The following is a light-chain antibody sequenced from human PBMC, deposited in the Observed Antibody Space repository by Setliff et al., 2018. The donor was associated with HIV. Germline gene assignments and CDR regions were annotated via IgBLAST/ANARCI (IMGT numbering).Light chain of an antibody. CDR1: DNDLGTYNY. CDR3: CSYASTGSFV. J-gene: IGLJ1*01. Sequence: QSALTQPASVSGSPGQSIAISCTGTDNDLGTYNYVSWYQQHPGKAPKLIIYEVSKWPSGVSNHFSGSKSGNTASLTISGLQTEDEAEYYCCSYASTGSFVFGTGTKVTVL. CDR2: EVS. V-gene: IGLV2-23*02.